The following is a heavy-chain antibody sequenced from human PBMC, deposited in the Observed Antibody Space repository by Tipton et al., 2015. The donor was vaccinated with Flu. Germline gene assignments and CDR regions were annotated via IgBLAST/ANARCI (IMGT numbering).Heavy chain of an antibody. D-gene: IGHD6-19*01. CDR1: GGTFSSYA. CDR3: ASCPGGWYRGRYYGMDV. Sequence: QVQLVQSGAEVKKPGSSVKVSCKASGGTFSSYAISWVRQAPGQGLEWMGGIIPIFGTANYAQKFQGRVTITADESTSTAYMELSSLRSEDTAVYYWASCPGGWYRGRYYGMDVWGQGTTVTVSS. V-gene: IGHV1-69*01. J-gene: IGHJ6*02. CDR2: IIPIFGTA.